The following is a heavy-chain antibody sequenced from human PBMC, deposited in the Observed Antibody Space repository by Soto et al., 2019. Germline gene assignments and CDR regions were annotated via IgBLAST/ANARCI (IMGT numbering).Heavy chain of an antibody. D-gene: IGHD3-22*01. Sequence: PGGSLSLSCAASGFTFSSYAMHWVRQAPGKGLEWVAVISYDGSNKYYADSVKGRFTISGDNSKNTLYLQMNSLRAEDTAVYYCARGDGYDSSGPLGYWGQGTLVTVSS. V-gene: IGHV3-30-3*01. J-gene: IGHJ4*02. CDR1: GFTFSSYA. CDR3: ARGDGYDSSGPLGY. CDR2: ISYDGSNK.